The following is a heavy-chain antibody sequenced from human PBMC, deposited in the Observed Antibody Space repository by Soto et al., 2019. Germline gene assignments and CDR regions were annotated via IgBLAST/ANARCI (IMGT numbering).Heavy chain of an antibody. J-gene: IGHJ6*02. V-gene: IGHV4-59*01. D-gene: IGHD5-18*01. CDR2: IYYSGST. Sequence: QVQLQESGPGLVKPSETLSLTCTVSGGSISSYYWSWIRQPPGKGLEWIGYIYYSGSTNYNPSPKSRVTISVDTSKNQFSLKLSSVTAADTAVYYCARGAFGYSYGHGMDVWGQGTTVTVSS. CDR3: ARGAFGYSYGHGMDV. CDR1: GGSISSYY.